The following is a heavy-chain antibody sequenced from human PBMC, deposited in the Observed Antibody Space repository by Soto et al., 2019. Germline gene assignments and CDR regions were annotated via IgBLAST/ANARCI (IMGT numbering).Heavy chain of an antibody. D-gene: IGHD2-21*02. CDR1: GFTFSSYG. V-gene: IGHV3-33*01. J-gene: IGHJ4*02. CDR3: ARDPEPGDDGWFDY. CDR2: IWYDGSNK. Sequence: QVQLVESGGGVVQPGRSLRLSCAASGFTFSSYGMHWVRQAPGKGLEWVAVIWYDGSNKYYADSVKGRFTISRDNSKNTLYLQMNSLRAEDTAVYYCARDPEPGDDGWFDYLGQGTLVTVAS.